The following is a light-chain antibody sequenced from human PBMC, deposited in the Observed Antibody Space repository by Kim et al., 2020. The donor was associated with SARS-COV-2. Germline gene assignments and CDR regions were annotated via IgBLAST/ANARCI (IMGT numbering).Light chain of an antibody. CDR3: QKHKKWPLT. Sequence: EIEMTQSPASLSASPGERATLSCRASQSVSSFLAWYQQKPGQDPTLLIYDVSAMVTGIPSRFSGSGSETEFTLTISSLQSEDFATYYCQKHKKWPLTFGQGTKVDIK. CDR1: QSVSSF. V-gene: IGKV3-15*01. CDR2: DVS. J-gene: IGKJ2*01.